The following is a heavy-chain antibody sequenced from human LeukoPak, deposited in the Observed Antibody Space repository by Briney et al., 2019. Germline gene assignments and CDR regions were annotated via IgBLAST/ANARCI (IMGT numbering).Heavy chain of an antibody. J-gene: IGHJ3*02. V-gene: IGHV3-23*01. Sequence: GGSLRLSCAASGFTFSTYAVNWVRQAPGKGLEWVSTISGSGDSTYYADSVKGRFTISRDNSKNTLYLQMNSLRAEDTAVYYCAKFYVWGTTLSDAFDIWGQGTMVTVSS. CDR1: GFTFSTYA. CDR2: ISGSGDST. CDR3: AKFYVWGTTLSDAFDI. D-gene: IGHD3-16*01.